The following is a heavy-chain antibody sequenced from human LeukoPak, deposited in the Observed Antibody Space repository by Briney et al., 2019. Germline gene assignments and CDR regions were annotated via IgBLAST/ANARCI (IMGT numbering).Heavy chain of an antibody. CDR3: AKVKTATPTDDY. J-gene: IGHJ4*02. Sequence: GGSLRLSCAASGLTFSSYGMHWVRQAPGKGLEWVAFIRYDGSNKYYADSVKGRFTISRDNSKNTLYLQMNSLRAEDTAVYYCAKVKTATPTDDYWGQGTLVTVSS. CDR1: GLTFSSYG. D-gene: IGHD2-21*02. V-gene: IGHV3-30*02. CDR2: IRYDGSNK.